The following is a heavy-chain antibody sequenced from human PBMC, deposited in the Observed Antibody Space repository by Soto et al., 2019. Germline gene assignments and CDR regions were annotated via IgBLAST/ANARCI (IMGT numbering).Heavy chain of an antibody. Sequence: QVQLQESGPGLVKPSQTLSLTCTVSGGSISSGDYYWSWIRQPPGKGLEWIGYIYYSGSTYYNPSLKSRVTISVDTSNTQFSLKLSSVTAADTAVYYCARGDVEQLAFDYWGQGTLVTVSS. CDR3: ARGDVEQLAFDY. CDR2: IYYSGST. CDR1: GGSISSGDYY. D-gene: IGHD6-6*01. J-gene: IGHJ4*02. V-gene: IGHV4-30-4*01.